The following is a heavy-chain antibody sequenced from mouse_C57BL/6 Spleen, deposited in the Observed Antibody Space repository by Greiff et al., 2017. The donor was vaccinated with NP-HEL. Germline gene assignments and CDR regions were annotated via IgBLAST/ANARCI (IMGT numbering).Heavy chain of an antibody. Sequence: QVQLQQPGAELVRPGSSVKLSCKASGYTFTSYWMHWVKQRPIQGLEWIGNIDPSDSETHYNQKFKDKATLTVDKSSSTAYMQLSSLTSEASAVYYCARPLNWDVWYFDVWGTGTTVTVSS. CDR1: GYTFTSYW. D-gene: IGHD4-1*01. J-gene: IGHJ1*03. CDR2: IDPSDSET. V-gene: IGHV1-52*01. CDR3: ARPLNWDVWYFDV.